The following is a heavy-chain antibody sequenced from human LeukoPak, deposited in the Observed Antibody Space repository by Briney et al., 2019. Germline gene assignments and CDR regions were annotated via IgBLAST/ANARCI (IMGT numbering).Heavy chain of an antibody. CDR2: IYYSGST. V-gene: IGHV4-39*01. D-gene: IGHD4-17*01. J-gene: IGHJ4*02. CDR1: GGSFSGYY. Sequence: SETLSLTCAVYGGSFSGYYWGWIRQPPGKGLEWIGSIYYSGSTYYNPSLKSRVTISVDTSKNQFSLKLSSVTAADTAVYYCARQGPTTVVIQRIDYWGQGTLVTVSS. CDR3: ARQGPTTVVIQRIDY.